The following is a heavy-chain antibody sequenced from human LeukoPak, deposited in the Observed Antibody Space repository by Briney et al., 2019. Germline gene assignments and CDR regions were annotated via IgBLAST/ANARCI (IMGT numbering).Heavy chain of an antibody. V-gene: IGHV4-4*02. Sequence: SETLSLTCSVSGGSISNNNWWSWVRQPPGKGLEWIGNIFYSGSTYYGPSFKSRLTISLDTSRNQFSLKLNSVTAADTAVYYCAKSNGYGLIDIWGQGTMVTVSS. CDR1: GGSISNNNW. CDR3: AKSNGYGLIDI. J-gene: IGHJ3*02. D-gene: IGHD3-10*01. CDR2: IFYSGST.